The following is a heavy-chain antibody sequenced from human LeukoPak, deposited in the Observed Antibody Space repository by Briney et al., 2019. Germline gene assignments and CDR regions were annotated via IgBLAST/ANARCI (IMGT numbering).Heavy chain of an antibody. J-gene: IGHJ3*02. V-gene: IGHV3-23*01. Sequence: QTGGSLRLSCAASGFTFSNYVMNWVRQAPGKGLEWVSSIRQSGDITYYADSVKGRFTISRDNSKNTLSLQMNSLSREDTAIYYCVRRGGSDGWGAFDIWGQGTVVTVSS. CDR2: IRQSGDIT. CDR1: GFTFSNYV. D-gene: IGHD5-24*01. CDR3: VRRGGSDGWGAFDI.